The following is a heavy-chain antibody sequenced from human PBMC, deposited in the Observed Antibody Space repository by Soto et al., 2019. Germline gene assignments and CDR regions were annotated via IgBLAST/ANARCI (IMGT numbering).Heavy chain of an antibody. CDR3: VRDGTKNLRDRFDP. CDR2: IYATGST. J-gene: IGHJ5*02. CDR1: GGSLSGATYS. Sequence: KTSETLSLTCGVSGGSLSGATYSWSWIRQPPGKGLEWIGRIYATGSTDYNPSLKSRITMSVDMSKKQFSLTLRSVTAADTAIYYCVRDGTKNLRDRFDPWGRGILVTVSS. D-gene: IGHD1-1*01. V-gene: IGHV4-4*07.